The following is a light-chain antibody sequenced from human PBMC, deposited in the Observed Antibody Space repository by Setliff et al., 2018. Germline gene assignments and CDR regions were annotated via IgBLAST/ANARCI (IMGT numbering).Light chain of an antibody. CDR1: SSDVGSYDL. J-gene: IGLJ1*01. CDR2: GVS. Sequence: QSALTQPPSVSGSPGQSITISCSGTSSDVGSYDLVSWYQQHPGKAPKLIIYGVSDRPSGVSNRFSGSKSGNTASLTISGLQTEDEADYYCNAYTSGTTYVFGTGTKVTVL. V-gene: IGLV2-14*03. CDR3: NAYTSGTTYV.